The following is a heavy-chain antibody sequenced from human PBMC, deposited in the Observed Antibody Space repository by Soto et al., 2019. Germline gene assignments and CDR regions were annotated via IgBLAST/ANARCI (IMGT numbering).Heavy chain of an antibody. CDR1: GFTFCDYD. V-gene: IGHV3-11*01. CDR2: ISTSGNIR. J-gene: IGHJ5*02. CDR3: ARNGGTFDP. Sequence: QVQLVESGGGWVKPGGSLRLSCAASGFTFCDYDMSWIRQAAGKGLEWLSYISTSGNIRYYADSVEGRFTSSRDNAKNSLYLQMNSLRAEDTAVYFCARNGGTFDPWGQGTLVTVSS. D-gene: IGHD1-1*01.